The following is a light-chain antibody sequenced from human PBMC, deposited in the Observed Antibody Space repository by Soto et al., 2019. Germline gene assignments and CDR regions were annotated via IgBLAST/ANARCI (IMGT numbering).Light chain of an antibody. J-gene: IGKJ1*01. Sequence: DIQMTQSPSSLSASVGDRVTITCRASQSIATYLHWYQKKPGKAPKLLISAASSLQSGVPSRFSGSGSGTDFTLTISSLQPEDFASYYCQQSYSLPRTFGQGTNVDI. CDR3: QQSYSLPRT. CDR2: AAS. CDR1: QSIATY. V-gene: IGKV1-39*01.